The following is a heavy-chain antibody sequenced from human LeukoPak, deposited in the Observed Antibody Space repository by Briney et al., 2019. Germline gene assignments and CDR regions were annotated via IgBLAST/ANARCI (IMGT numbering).Heavy chain of an antibody. J-gene: IGHJ4*02. D-gene: IGHD1-26*01. CDR2: INDNGGQR. CDR3: AKTQWKVGATDYFDY. V-gene: IGHV3-23*01. Sequence: PGGSLRLSCAASGFAFNNYAMTWVRQAPGKGLEWVSNINDNGGQRHYEDSVKGRFTISRDNSKNMMFLQMDSLRAEDTAVYYCAKTQWKVGATDYFDYWGQGILVTVS. CDR1: GFAFNNYA.